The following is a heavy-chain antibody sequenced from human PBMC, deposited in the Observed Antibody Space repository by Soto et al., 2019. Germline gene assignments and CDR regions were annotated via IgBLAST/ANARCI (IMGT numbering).Heavy chain of an antibody. V-gene: IGHV3-7*01. CDR3: VREDWHRFDS. Sequence: PGGSLRLPCAASGFMFSAYWMSWVRQDPGKGLGWVATISGGASDKFYVDSVKGRFTISRDDSKNTLYLQMNSLRDEDTAVYYCVREDWHRFDSWGQGTLVTVSS. CDR2: ISGGASDK. CDR1: GFMFSAYW. D-gene: IGHD2-21*01. J-gene: IGHJ4*02.